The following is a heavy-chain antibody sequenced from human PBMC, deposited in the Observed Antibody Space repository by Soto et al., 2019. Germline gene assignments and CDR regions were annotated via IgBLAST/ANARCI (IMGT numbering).Heavy chain of an antibody. CDR1: GGSISSYY. Sequence: PSETLSLTCTVSGGSISSYYWSWIRQPPGKGLEWIGYIYYSGSTNYNPSLKSRVTISVDTSKNQFSLKLSSVTAADTAVYYCARRGDDYNNLFDYWSQGTLVTVSS. D-gene: IGHD4-4*01. J-gene: IGHJ4*02. CDR2: IYYSGST. CDR3: ARRGDDYNNLFDY. V-gene: IGHV4-59*08.